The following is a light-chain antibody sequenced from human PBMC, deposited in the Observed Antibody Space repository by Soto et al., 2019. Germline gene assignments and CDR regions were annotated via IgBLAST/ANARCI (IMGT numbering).Light chain of an antibody. V-gene: IGKV3-11*01. CDR2: DAS. Sequence: EIVLTQSPATLSLSPGERATLSCRASQSVSSYLAWYQQKPGQAPRLLIYDASNRATGIPARFSGSGSGTDFTLTLSSLEPEDFAVYYCQQRSNWPPWTCGQGTKVEIK. J-gene: IGKJ1*01. CDR3: QQRSNWPPWT. CDR1: QSVSSY.